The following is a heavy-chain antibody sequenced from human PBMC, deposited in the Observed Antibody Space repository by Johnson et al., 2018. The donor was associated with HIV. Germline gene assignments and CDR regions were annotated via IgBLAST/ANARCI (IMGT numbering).Heavy chain of an antibody. CDR1: GFTFDDYG. CDR3: ARGGIIHDAFDI. J-gene: IGHJ3*02. D-gene: IGHD1-1*01. V-gene: IGHV3-23*04. Sequence: VQLVESGGGVVRPGGSLRLSCAASGFTFDDYGMSWFRQAPGKGLEWVSTISGSGGSTYSTDSVKGRFTISRDNSKNTVYLQMNSLRTEDSAVYYCARGGIIHDAFDIWGQGTMVTVSS. CDR2: ISGSGGST.